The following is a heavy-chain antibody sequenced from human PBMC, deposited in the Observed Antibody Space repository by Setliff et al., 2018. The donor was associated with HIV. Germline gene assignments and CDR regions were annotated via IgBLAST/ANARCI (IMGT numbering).Heavy chain of an antibody. D-gene: IGHD3-10*01. Sequence: SETLSLTCTVSGGFISSYYWSWIRQPPGKGLEWIGYIYHTGSTNYNPSLKSRVTLSLDMPKKQLSLKLTSVTAADTAIYYCARPGGAGDAFDIWGRGTMVTVS. CDR1: GGFISSYY. V-gene: IGHV4-59*08. CDR3: ARPGGAGDAFDI. CDR2: IYHTGST. J-gene: IGHJ3*02.